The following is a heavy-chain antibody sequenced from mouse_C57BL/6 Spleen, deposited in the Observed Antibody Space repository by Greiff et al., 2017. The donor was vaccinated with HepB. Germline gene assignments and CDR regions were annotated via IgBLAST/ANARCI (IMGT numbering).Heavy chain of an antibody. CDR3: ARLNGSSYGWYFDV. D-gene: IGHD1-1*01. CDR2: IHPNSGST. V-gene: IGHV1-64*01. J-gene: IGHJ1*03. CDR1: GYTFTSYW. Sequence: QVQLQQPGAELVKPGASVKLSCKASGYTFTSYWMHWVKQRPGQGLEWIGMIHPNSGSTNYNEKFKSKATLTVDKSSSTAYMQLSSLTSEDSAVYYCARLNGSSYGWYFDVWGTGTTVTVSS.